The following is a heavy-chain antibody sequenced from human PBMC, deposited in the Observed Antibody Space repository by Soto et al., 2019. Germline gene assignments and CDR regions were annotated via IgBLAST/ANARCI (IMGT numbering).Heavy chain of an antibody. CDR1: GYTLTELS. CDR2: FDPEDGET. J-gene: IGHJ3*02. D-gene: IGHD1-7*01. V-gene: IGHV1-24*01. Sequence: ASVKVSCKVSGYTLTELSMHWVRQAPGKGLEWMGGFDPEDGETIYAQKFQGRVTMTEDTSTDTAYMELSSLRSEDTAVYYCATGINKNWNYDAFDIWGQGTMVTVSS. CDR3: ATGINKNWNYDAFDI.